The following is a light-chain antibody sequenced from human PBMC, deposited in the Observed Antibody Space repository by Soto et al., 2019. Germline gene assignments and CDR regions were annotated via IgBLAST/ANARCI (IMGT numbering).Light chain of an antibody. CDR3: QQYGNSPS. Sequence: VLTQSPGTLSLSPGDRATLSCRSSQRVSGSSLAWYQQKPGQAPRVLFYGATSKATGVPDRFSGNGSGEDFTLTISRLQPGDFGVYHCQQYGNSPSFGQGTKLEIK. V-gene: IGKV3-20*01. CDR2: GAT. J-gene: IGKJ2*01. CDR1: QRVSGSS.